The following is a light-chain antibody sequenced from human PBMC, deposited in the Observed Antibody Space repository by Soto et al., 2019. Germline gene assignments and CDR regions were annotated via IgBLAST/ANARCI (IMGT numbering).Light chain of an antibody. CDR3: SSYTSSSTYV. CDR2: EVS. CDR1: SSDVGVYNH. Sequence: QSALTQPASVSGSPGQSITISCTGTSSDVGVYNHVSWYQQHPGKAPKLMIYEVSNRPSGVSNRFSGSKSGNTASLTISGLQAEDEADYYCSSYTSSSTYVFGTGTKLTVL. J-gene: IGLJ1*01. V-gene: IGLV2-14*01.